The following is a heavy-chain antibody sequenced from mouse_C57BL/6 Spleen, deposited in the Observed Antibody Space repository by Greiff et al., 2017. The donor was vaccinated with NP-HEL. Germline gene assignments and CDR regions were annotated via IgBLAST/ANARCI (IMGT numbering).Heavy chain of an antibody. CDR3: ARPPYYGSSLAWFAY. J-gene: IGHJ3*01. D-gene: IGHD1-1*01. CDR2: FYPGSGSI. CDR1: GYTFTEYT. V-gene: IGHV1-62-2*01. Sequence: LVESGAELVKPGASVKLSCKASGYTFTEYTIHWVKQRSGQGLEWIGWFYPGSGSIKYNEKFKDKATLTADKSSSTVYMELSRLTSEDSAVYFCARPPYYGSSLAWFAYWGQGTLVTVSA.